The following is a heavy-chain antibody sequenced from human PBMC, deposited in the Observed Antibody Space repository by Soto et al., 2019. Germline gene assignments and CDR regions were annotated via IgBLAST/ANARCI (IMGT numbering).Heavy chain of an antibody. V-gene: IGHV3-30-3*01. CDR2: ISYDGSNK. CDR3: ARGPYDFWSGYIADAFDV. J-gene: IGHJ3*01. CDR1: GFTFSSYT. Sequence: GGSLRLSCAASGFTFSSYTLHWVRQAPGKGLEWVALISYDGSNKYYADSVKGRFTISRDNSKNTLYLQMNSLRPEDTALFYCARGPYDFWSGYIADAFDVWGQGTMVTVSS. D-gene: IGHD3-3*01.